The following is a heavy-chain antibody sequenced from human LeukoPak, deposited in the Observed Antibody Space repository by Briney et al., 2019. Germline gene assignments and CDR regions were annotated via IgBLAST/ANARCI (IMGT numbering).Heavy chain of an antibody. V-gene: IGHV1-2*02. CDR3: ATPTSGGLAY. D-gene: IGHD2-15*01. J-gene: IGHJ4*02. Sequence: GASVKVSFNSAGYTFTVYYRRWVLQAPGQGLEWMGWINPNSGGTNYAQKFQGRVTMTRDTSISTAFMELSRLRSDDTAVYYCATPTSGGLAYWGQGTLVTVSS. CDR2: INPNSGGT. CDR1: GYTFTVYY.